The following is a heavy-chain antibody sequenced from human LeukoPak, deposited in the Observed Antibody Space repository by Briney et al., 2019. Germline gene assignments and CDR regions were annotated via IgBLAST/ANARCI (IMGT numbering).Heavy chain of an antibody. V-gene: IGHV6-1*01. D-gene: IGHD3-22*01. CDR1: GDSVSSNSAA. CDR3: ARVGAYYYDRYYAFDI. J-gene: IGHJ3*02. CDR2: TYYRSKWYN. Sequence: SQTLSLTCAISGDSVSSNSAAWNWIRQSPSRGLEWLGRTYYRSKWYNDYAVSVKSRITINPDTSKNQFSLQLNSVTPEDTAVYYCARVGAYYYDRYYAFDIWGQGTMVTVSS.